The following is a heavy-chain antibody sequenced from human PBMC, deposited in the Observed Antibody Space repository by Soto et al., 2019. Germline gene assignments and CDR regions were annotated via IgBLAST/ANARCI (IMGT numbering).Heavy chain of an antibody. CDR2: INAGNGNT. J-gene: IGHJ4*02. CDR1: GYTFTSYA. D-gene: IGHD2-15*01. Sequence: ASVKVSCKASGYTFTSYARHWVRQAPGQRLEWMGWINAGNGNTKYSQKFQGRVTITRDTSASTAYMELSSLRSEDTAVYYCARDLGVLGYCSGGSCYSGFDYWGQGTLVTVSS. V-gene: IGHV1-3*01. CDR3: ARDLGVLGYCSGGSCYSGFDY.